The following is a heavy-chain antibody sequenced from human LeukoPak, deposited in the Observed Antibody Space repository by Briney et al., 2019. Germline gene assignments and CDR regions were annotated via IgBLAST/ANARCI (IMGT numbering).Heavy chain of an antibody. V-gene: IGHV3-30*02. CDR3: AKDREGTTFDN. CDR2: IWHDGDYK. J-gene: IGHJ4*02. CDR1: GFTFSSYG. Sequence: PGGSLRLSCAASGFTFSSYGMHWVRQAPGKGLEWVAVIWHDGDYKYYADSVKGRFTISRDNSKNTVYLQMNSLRAEDTAVYYCAKDREGTTFDNWGQGTLVTVSS. D-gene: IGHD1-7*01.